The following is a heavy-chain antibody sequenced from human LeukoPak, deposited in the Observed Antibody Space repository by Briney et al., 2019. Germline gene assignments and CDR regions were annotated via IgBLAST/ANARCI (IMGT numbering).Heavy chain of an antibody. Sequence: GGSLRLSCAASGFTISSNYMSWVRQPPGKGLEWVSVIYSGGTTFYADSVKGRFTISRDNSKNTLYLQMNSLRADDTAVYYCAKLKGWYGEGYFDYWGQGTVVTVSS. CDR1: GFTISSNY. V-gene: IGHV3-53*01. J-gene: IGHJ4*02. CDR2: IYSGGTT. CDR3: AKLKGWYGEGYFDY. D-gene: IGHD3-10*01.